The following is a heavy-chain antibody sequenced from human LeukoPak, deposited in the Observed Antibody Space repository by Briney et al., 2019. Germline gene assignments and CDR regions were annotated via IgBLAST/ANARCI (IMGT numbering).Heavy chain of an antibody. Sequence: GESLKISCKGSGYSFTNYWIGWVRQMPGKGLEWMGIIYPGDSDTRYSPSFQGQVTISADKSISTAYLQWSSLKASDTAMYYCARHFSYYDSSGYPMFDYWGQGTLVTVSS. CDR3: ARHFSYYDSSGYPMFDY. D-gene: IGHD3-22*01. CDR2: IYPGDSDT. CDR1: GYSFTNYW. J-gene: IGHJ4*02. V-gene: IGHV5-51*01.